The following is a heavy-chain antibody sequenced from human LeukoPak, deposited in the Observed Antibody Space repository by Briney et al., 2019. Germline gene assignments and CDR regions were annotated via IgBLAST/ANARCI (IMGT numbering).Heavy chain of an antibody. CDR3: AHGSAQYYEY. CDR2: IRSQTAGGTT. Sequence: GGSLRLSCAVSGLTLSNVWMNWVRQAPGKGLEWVGRIRSQTAGGTTDFAAPVKGRFSISRDDSKNSLYLQMNSLTSEDTAVYYCAHGSAQYYEYWGQGTLVTVS. D-gene: IGHD2-15*01. V-gene: IGHV3-15*07. CDR1: GLTLSNVW. J-gene: IGHJ1*01.